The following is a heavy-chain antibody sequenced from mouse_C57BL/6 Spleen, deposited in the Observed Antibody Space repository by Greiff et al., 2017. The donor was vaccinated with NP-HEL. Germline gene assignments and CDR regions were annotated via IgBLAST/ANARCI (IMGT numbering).Heavy chain of an antibody. CDR3: ARSQALGPLFDY. CDR1: GYSFTGYY. CDR2: INPSTGGT. J-gene: IGHJ2*01. D-gene: IGHD4-1*01. Sequence: EVQLVESGPELVKPGASVKISCKASGYSFTGYYMNWVKQSPEKSLEWIGEINPSTGGTTYNQKFKAKATLTVDKSSSTAYMQLKSLTSEDSAVYYCARSQALGPLFDYWGQGTTLTVSS. V-gene: IGHV1-42*01.